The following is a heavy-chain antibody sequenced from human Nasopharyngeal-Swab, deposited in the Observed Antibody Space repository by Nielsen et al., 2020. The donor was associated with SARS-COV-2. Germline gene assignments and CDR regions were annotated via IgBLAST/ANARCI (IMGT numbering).Heavy chain of an antibody. CDR3: ARDRVSAAMLYYYGMDV. CDR2: INPSGGST. V-gene: IGHV1-46*01. D-gene: IGHD2-2*01. J-gene: IGHJ6*02. CDR1: GYTFTSYY. Sequence: ASVKVSCKASGYTFTSYYMHWVRQAPGQGLEWMGIINPSGGSTSYAQKFQGRVTMTRDTSTSTVYMELSSLRSEDTAVYYCARDRVSAAMLYYYGMDVWGQGTTVTVSS.